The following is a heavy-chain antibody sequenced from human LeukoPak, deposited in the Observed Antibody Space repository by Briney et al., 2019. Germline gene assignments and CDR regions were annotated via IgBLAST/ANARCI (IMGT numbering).Heavy chain of an antibody. Sequence: SETLSLTCGVSGGAITNYYWNWIRQAPGEGLEWLGYIYYTGSTTYNPSVKSRITISLDTSKKQISLKLRSVTAADTAVYYCAARIAARQSHHYYYYYMDVWGKGTTVTVSS. CDR1: GGAITNYY. J-gene: IGHJ6*03. CDR3: AARIAARQSHHYYYYYMDV. D-gene: IGHD6-6*01. V-gene: IGHV4-59*03. CDR2: IYYTGST.